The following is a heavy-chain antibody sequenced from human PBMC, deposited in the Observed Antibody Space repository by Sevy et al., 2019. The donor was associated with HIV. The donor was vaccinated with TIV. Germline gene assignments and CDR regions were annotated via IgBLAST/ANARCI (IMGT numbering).Heavy chain of an antibody. J-gene: IGHJ6*02. D-gene: IGHD3-3*01. Sequence: GGSLRLSCAASGFTFSSYGMHWVRQAPGKGLEWVAFIRYDGSNKYYADSVKGRFTISRDNSKNTLYLQMNSLRAEDTAVYYCAKRPDFGVVIPTGVMDVWGQGTTVTVSS. CDR3: AKRPDFGVVIPTGVMDV. CDR1: GFTFSSYG. CDR2: IRYDGSNK. V-gene: IGHV3-30*02.